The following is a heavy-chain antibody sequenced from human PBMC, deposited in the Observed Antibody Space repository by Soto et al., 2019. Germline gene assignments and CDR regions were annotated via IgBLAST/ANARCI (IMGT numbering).Heavy chain of an antibody. CDR1: GGSFSGYY. Sequence: PSETLSLTCAVYGGSFSGYYWSWIRQPPGKGLEWIGEINHSGSTNYNPSLKSRVTISVDTSKNQFSLKLSSVTAADTAVYYCAANYYGSGSYLGWGQGTLVTVSS. CDR3: AANYYGSGSYLG. CDR2: INHSGST. V-gene: IGHV4-34*01. J-gene: IGHJ4*02. D-gene: IGHD3-10*01.